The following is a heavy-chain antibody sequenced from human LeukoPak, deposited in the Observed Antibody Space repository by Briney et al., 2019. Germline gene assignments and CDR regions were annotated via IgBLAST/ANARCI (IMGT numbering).Heavy chain of an antibody. D-gene: IGHD1-1*01. J-gene: IGHJ5*02. CDR1: GFTFDDYA. CDR2: ISWNSGSI. Sequence: GGSLRLACAASGFTFDDYAMHWVRQAPGKGLEWVSGISWNSGSIGYADSVKGRFTISRDNAKNSLYLQMNSLRAEDTAVYYCASPVFLDSWGQGTLVTVSS. V-gene: IGHV3-9*01. CDR3: ASPVFLDS.